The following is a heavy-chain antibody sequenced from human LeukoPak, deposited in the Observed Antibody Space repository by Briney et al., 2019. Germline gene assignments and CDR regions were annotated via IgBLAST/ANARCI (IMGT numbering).Heavy chain of an antibody. V-gene: IGHV4-38-2*01. CDR3: ARLRYCSSTSCYNGYYFDY. CDR2: FYHSGST. J-gene: IGHJ4*02. Sequence: SETLSLTCAVSGYSISSGYYWGWIRQPPGKGLGGIGRFYHSGSTYYNPSLKSRVTISVDTSKNQFSLKLSSVTAADTAVYYCARLRYCSSTSCYNGYYFDYWGQGTLVTVSS. CDR1: GYSISSGYY. D-gene: IGHD2-2*01.